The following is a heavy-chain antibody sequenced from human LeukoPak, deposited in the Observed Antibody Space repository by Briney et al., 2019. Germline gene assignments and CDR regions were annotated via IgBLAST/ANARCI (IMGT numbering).Heavy chain of an antibody. CDR1: GYTFTGYY. D-gene: IGHD3-3*01. CDR3: ARVSVTWWDYDFWSGYGWFDP. J-gene: IGHJ5*02. V-gene: IGHV1-2*02. Sequence: ASVKVSCKASGYTFTGYYMHWVRQAPGQGLEWMGWINPNSGGTNYAQKFQGRVTMTRDTSISTAYMELSRLRSDDTAVYYCARVSVTWWDYDFWSGYGWFDPWGQGTLVTVSS. CDR2: INPNSGGT.